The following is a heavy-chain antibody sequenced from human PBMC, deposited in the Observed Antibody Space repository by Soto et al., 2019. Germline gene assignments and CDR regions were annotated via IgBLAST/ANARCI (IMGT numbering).Heavy chain of an antibody. CDR1: GYRFPIYL. CDR3: AKHRHYYDSGAYFSYFDY. CDR2: IDPSDSYT. J-gene: IGHJ4*02. D-gene: IGHD3-22*01. Sequence: GESLKILCKGSGYRFPIYLISCVRQMPGKGLEWMGRIDPSDSYTNYSPSFRGHVTISADKSISTAYLQWGSLKASDTAMYYCAKHRHYYDSGAYFSYFDYWGQGSLVTVSS. V-gene: IGHV5-10-1*01.